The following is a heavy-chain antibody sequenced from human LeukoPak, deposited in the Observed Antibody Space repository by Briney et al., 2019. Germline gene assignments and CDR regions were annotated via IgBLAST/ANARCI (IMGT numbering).Heavy chain of an antibody. D-gene: IGHD3-3*01. CDR2: ISWNSGSI. Sequence: GGSLRLSCAASGFTFDDYAMHWVRQAPGKGLEWVSGISWNSGSIGYAGSVKGRFTISRDNAKNSLYLQMNSLRAEDTALYYCAKDMFGTYYDFWSGPTNYYYGMDVWGQGTTVTVSS. CDR1: GFTFDDYA. V-gene: IGHV3-9*01. J-gene: IGHJ6*02. CDR3: AKDMFGTYYDFWSGPTNYYYGMDV.